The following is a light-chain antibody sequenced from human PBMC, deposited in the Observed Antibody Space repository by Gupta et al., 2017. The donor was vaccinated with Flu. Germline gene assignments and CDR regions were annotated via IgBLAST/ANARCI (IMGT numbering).Light chain of an antibody. CDR2: DAS. V-gene: IGKV1-9*01. CDR1: QGISSH. Sequence: DIQLTQSPSFLSASEGDRVTITCRASQGISSHLAWYQQKPGKAPKLLIFDASTLESGVPSRFSGSGSGTEFTLTISSLQPEDFATYYCQQLDSYPLTFGGETKVEIK. J-gene: IGKJ4*01. CDR3: QQLDSYPLT.